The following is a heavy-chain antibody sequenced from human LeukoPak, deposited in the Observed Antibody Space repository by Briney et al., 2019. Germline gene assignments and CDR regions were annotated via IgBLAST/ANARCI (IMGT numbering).Heavy chain of an antibody. V-gene: IGHV3-21*01. D-gene: IGHD6-6*01. J-gene: IGHJ6*02. CDR1: GFTFSSYS. CDR2: ISSSSSYI. Sequence: GGSLRLSCAASGFTFSSYSMNWVRQAPGKGLEWVSSISSSSSYIYYADSVKGRFTISRDNAKNSLYLQMNSLRAEDTAAYYCAREWSSSGSKKVGMDVWGQGTTVTVSS. CDR3: AREWSSSGSKKVGMDV.